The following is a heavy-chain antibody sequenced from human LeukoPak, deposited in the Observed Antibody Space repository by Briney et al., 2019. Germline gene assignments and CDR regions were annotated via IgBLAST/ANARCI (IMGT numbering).Heavy chain of an antibody. CDR3: ARTAEYYFDY. CDR1: GSICTSYW. CDR2: IYPGDSDT. Sequence: PGAPLQTSVECSGSICTSYWIGWVRPLPGKGLGLLGIIYPGDSDTRYSPSFQGQVTISADKSISTAYLQWSSLKVSDTAMYYCARTAEYYFDYWGQGTLVTVSS. V-gene: IGHV5-51*01. J-gene: IGHJ4*02.